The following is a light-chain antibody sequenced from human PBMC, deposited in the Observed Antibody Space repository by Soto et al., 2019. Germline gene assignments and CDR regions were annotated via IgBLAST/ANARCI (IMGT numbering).Light chain of an antibody. Sequence: DIQMTQSPSSLSAPVGDRVTITFRAGHDIKNNLAWFQQKPGKAPKRLIYGAITLQSGVPSRFSGSGSGTDFTLTISSLQAEDFATYFCLQHNTYPRTFGQGTKVDIK. CDR3: LQHNTYPRT. J-gene: IGKJ1*01. CDR1: HDIKNN. CDR2: GAI. V-gene: IGKV1-17*01.